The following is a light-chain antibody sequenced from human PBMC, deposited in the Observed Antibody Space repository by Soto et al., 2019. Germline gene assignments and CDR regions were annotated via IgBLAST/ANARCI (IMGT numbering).Light chain of an antibody. CDR2: GAS. V-gene: IGKV3-20*01. CDR3: QQYGNSVT. J-gene: IGKJ4*01. CDR1: QSIDDNY. Sequence: IVLTQSPGTLSLSPGERATLSCRASQSIDDNYLAWYRQKPGQAPRLLIYGASTRASGTPDKFSGSGSGTDFTFTISSLELEDFVVYFCQQYGNSVTFGGGTKVYIK.